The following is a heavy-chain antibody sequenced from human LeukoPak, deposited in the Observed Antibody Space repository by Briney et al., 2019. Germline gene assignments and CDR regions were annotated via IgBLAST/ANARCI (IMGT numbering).Heavy chain of an antibody. V-gene: IGHV3-30*02. CDR1: GFSFSAYG. CDR2: VRFDGSNT. J-gene: IGHJ4*02. CDR3: AKNYDILAGYYMFFDY. Sequence: PGGSLRLSCAASGFSFSAYGMHWVRQVPGKGLEWVAFVRFDGSNTFYADSVKGRLIVSRDNSKTTLYLQLNSLRPEDTAVYYCAKNYDILAGYYMFFDYWGQGTLVTVSS. D-gene: IGHD3-9*01.